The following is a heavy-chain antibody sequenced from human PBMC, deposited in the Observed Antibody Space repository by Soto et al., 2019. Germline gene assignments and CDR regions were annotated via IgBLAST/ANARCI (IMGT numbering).Heavy chain of an antibody. J-gene: IGHJ3*02. V-gene: IGHV4-59*01. CDR3: ARGTVVSYPPDAFDI. D-gene: IGHD1-26*01. CDR2: IYYSGST. CDR1: GGSISSYY. Sequence: PSETLSLTCTVSGGSISSYYWSWIRQPPGKGLEWIGYIYYSGSTNYNPSLKSRVTISVDTSKNQFSLKLSSVTAADTAVYYCARGTVVSYPPDAFDISGQTTRVTVS.